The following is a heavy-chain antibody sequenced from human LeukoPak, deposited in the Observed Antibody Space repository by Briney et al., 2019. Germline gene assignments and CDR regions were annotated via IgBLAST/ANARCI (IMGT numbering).Heavy chain of an antibody. CDR1: GGTFSSYV. D-gene: IGHD3-10*01. CDR3: ARPRVEIRFDYYGSGSLQKPLDY. J-gene: IGHJ4*02. V-gene: IGHV1-69*01. Sequence: SVKVSCKASGGTFSSYVISWVRQAPGQGLEWMGGIIPIFGTANYAQKFQGRVTITADESTSTAYMELSSLRSEDTAVYYCARPRVEIRFDYYGSGSLQKPLDYWGQGTLVTVSS. CDR2: IIPIFGTA.